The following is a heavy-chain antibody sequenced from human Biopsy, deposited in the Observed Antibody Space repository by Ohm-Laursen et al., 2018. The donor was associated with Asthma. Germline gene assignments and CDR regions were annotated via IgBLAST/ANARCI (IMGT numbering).Heavy chain of an antibody. CDR3: ARKAGSCISRTCYSLDF. V-gene: IGHV1-69*13. Sequence: SAKVSSKSLGGTFTTYVIGWVRQAPGQGLEWMGGINSVFGTTTYPQKFQDRVTITADDSTSTVYMELSSLRSEDTAVYYCARKAGSCISRTCYSLDFWGQGTLVTASS. D-gene: IGHD2-2*01. CDR1: GGTFTTYV. J-gene: IGHJ4*02. CDR2: INSVFGTT.